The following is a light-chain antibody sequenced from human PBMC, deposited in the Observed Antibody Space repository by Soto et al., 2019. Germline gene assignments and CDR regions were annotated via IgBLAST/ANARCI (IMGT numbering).Light chain of an antibody. V-gene: IGKV3-20*01. CDR1: QSVSSSY. J-gene: IGKJ2*01. CDR3: QQYGSSLYT. Sequence: EIVLTQSPGTLSLSPGERATLSCRASQSVSSSYLAWYQQKPGQAPRLLIYGASSRATGIPDRFSGSGSGKELTLTISRLEPEDFAVYYCQQYGSSLYTFGQGTKLEIK. CDR2: GAS.